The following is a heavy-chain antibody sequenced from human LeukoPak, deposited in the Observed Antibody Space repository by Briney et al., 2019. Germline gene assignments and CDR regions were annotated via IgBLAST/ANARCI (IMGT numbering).Heavy chain of an antibody. CDR3: ARETGYCSGGSCYSSWFDP. CDR1: GGSFSGYY. D-gene: IGHD2-15*01. CDR2: INHSGST. V-gene: IGHV4-34*01. J-gene: IGHJ5*02. Sequence: SETLSLTCAVYGGSFSGYYWSWIRQPPGKGLEWIGEINHSGSTNYNTSLKSRVTISVDTSKNQFSLKLSSVTAADTAVYYCARETGYCSGGSCYSSWFDPWGQGTLVTVSS.